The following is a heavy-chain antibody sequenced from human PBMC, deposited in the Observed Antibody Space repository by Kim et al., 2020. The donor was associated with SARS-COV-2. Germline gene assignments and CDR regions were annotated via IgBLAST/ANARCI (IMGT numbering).Heavy chain of an antibody. CDR3: ARHQRNSSGWYVAFYY. CDR1: GGSLSSSSYY. V-gene: IGHV4-39*01. D-gene: IGHD6-19*01. Sequence: SETLSLTCTVSGGSLSSSSYYWGWIRQPPGMGLEWIGTAYYIGNTYYNPSLKSRATISVDTSKNQFSLKLRSVTAADTAVYYSARHQRNSSGWYVAFYY. J-gene: IGHJ6*01. CDR2: AYYIGNT.